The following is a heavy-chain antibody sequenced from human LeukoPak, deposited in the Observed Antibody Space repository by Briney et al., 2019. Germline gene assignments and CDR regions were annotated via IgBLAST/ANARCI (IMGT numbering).Heavy chain of an antibody. Sequence: SETLSLTCTVSGGSISSTNYHWGWIRQPPGKGLEWIGSIHYSGSTYYNPSLKSRVTISVDRSKNQFSLKLSSVTAADTAVYYCARDSRLGDMDVWGKGTTVTVSS. CDR3: ARDSRLGDMDV. D-gene: IGHD7-27*01. CDR2: IHYSGST. J-gene: IGHJ6*03. CDR1: GGSISSTNYH. V-gene: IGHV4-39*07.